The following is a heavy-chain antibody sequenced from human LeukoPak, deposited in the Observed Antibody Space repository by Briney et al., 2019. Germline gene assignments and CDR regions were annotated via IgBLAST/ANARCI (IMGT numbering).Heavy chain of an antibody. CDR1: GFTFSSYG. Sequence: GGSLRLSCAASGFTFSSYGMHWVRQAPGKGLEWVAFIRYDGSNKYYADSVKGRFTISRDNSKNTLYLQMNSLRAEDTAVYYCAKSGTIFGVVIRHVGSHRDNWFDPWCQGTLVTVSS. CDR2: IRYDGSNK. J-gene: IGHJ5*02. V-gene: IGHV3-30*02. D-gene: IGHD3-3*01. CDR3: AKSGTIFGVVIRHVGSHRDNWFDP.